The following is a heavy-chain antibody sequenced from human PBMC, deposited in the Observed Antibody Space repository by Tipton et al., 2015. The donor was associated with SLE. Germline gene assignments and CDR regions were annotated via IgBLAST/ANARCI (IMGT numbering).Heavy chain of an antibody. J-gene: IGHJ6*02. CDR1: DYSISNGYY. CDR3: ARPYGGNPVASYGMDV. Sequence: TLSLTCAVSDYSISNGYYWGWIRQPPGKGLEWIGNIYHTGAIYYNPSLKSRVTISLDTSKNQFSLMLSSVTAADTAVYYCARPYGGNPVASYGMDVWGQGTTVTVSS. V-gene: IGHV4-38-2*01. CDR2: IYHTGAI. D-gene: IGHD4-23*01.